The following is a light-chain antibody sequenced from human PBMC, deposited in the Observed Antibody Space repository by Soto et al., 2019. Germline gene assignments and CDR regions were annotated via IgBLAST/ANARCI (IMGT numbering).Light chain of an antibody. CDR3: CSYAGSSYV. CDR2: EVS. Sequence: QSVLTQPASVSGSPGQSITISCTGTSSDVGSYNLVSWYQQHPGKAPKLMIYEVSKRPSGVSNRFSGSKSGNTASLTISGFQAEDEADYYCCSYAGSSYVFGTGTKLTVL. CDR1: SSDVGSYNL. J-gene: IGLJ1*01. V-gene: IGLV2-23*02.